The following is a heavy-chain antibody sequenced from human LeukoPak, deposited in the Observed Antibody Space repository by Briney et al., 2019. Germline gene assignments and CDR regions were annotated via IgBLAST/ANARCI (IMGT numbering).Heavy chain of an antibody. Sequence: ASVKVSCKASGYTFTGYYMHWVRQAPGQGLEWMGWINPNSGGTNYAQKFQGRVTMTRDTSISTAYMELSRLRSDDTAVYYCATGVVVVAATLDDYWGQGTLVTVSS. J-gene: IGHJ4*02. D-gene: IGHD2-15*01. CDR3: ATGVVVVAATLDDY. CDR1: GYTFTGYY. V-gene: IGHV1-2*02. CDR2: INPNSGGT.